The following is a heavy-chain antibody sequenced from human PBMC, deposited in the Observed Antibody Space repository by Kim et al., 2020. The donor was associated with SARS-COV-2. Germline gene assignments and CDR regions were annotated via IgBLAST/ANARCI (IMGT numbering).Heavy chain of an antibody. Sequence: GGSLRLSCAASGFTFSSYGMHWVRQAPGKGLEWVAVISYDGSNKYYADSVKGRFTISRDNSKNTLYLQMNSLRAEDTAVYYCAKDDYSGLGYYYYGMDVWGQGTTVTVSS. CDR2: ISYDGSNK. V-gene: IGHV3-30*18. J-gene: IGHJ6*02. CDR1: GFTFSSYG. CDR3: AKDDYSGLGYYYYGMDV. D-gene: IGHD5-12*01.